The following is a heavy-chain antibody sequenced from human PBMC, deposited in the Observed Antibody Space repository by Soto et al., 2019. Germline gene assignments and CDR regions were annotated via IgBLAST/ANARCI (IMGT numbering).Heavy chain of an antibody. J-gene: IGHJ4*02. D-gene: IGHD2-2*01. CDR3: ARVDGCSSTSCSIGVFDY. CDR2: ISAYNGNT. V-gene: IGHV1-18*01. Sequence: ASVKVSCKASGYTFTSYGISWVRQAPGQGLEWMGWISAYNGNTNYAQKLQGRVTMTTDTSTSTAYMELRSLRSDDTAVYCCARVDGCSSTSCSIGVFDYWGQGTLVTVSS. CDR1: GYTFTSYG.